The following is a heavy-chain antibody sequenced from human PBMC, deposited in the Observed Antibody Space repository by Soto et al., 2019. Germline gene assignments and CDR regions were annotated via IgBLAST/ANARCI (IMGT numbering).Heavy chain of an antibody. CDR2: IKEDGSDK. D-gene: IGHD6-6*01. CDR1: GFTFSSYW. Sequence: PGGSLRLSCAASGFTFSSYWMSWVRQAPGKGLEWVANIKEDGSDKYYVDSVKGRFTFSRDNAQNSLYLQINSLRAEDTAVYYCADPTSSSGFWGQGTLVTVSS. CDR3: ADPTSSSGF. J-gene: IGHJ4*02. V-gene: IGHV3-7*01.